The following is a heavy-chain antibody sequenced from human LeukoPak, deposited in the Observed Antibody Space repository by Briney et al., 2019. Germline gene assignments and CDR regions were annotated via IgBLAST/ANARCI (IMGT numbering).Heavy chain of an antibody. V-gene: IGHV3-30*04. J-gene: IGHJ6*03. CDR3: ARDWDSDGSLERHDYHMDV. CDR1: GFTFSSYA. Sequence: GGSLRLSCAASGFTFSSYAMHWVRQAPGKGLEWVAVISYDGSNKYYADSVKGRFTISRDNSKNTLYLQMNSLRAEDTAVYYCARDWDSDGSLERHDYHMDVWGKGTTVTVSS. CDR2: ISYDGSNK. D-gene: IGHD5-24*01.